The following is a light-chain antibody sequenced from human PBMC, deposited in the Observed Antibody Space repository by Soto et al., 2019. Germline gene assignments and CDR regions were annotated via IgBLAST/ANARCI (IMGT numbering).Light chain of an antibody. CDR2: DAS. CDR3: QQRSNWPPGFT. Sequence: EIVLTQSPATLSLSPGERATLSCRASQRVGNYLAWYQQKPGQAPRLLIYDASSRAIGIPAMFSGSGSGTDFTLTISSLEPDDFAVYYCQQRSNWPPGFTFGQGTKLEIK. V-gene: IGKV3-11*01. J-gene: IGKJ2*01. CDR1: QRVGNY.